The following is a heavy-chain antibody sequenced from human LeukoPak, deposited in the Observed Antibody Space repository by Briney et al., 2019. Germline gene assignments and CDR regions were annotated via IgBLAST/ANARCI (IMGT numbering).Heavy chain of an antibody. CDR1: GFTFSSYA. V-gene: IGHV3-64*01. J-gene: IGHJ3*02. CDR2: ISSNGGST. CDR3: ARVGPVVLEPYDAFDI. D-gene: IGHD2-8*02. Sequence: SGGSLRLSCAASGFTFSSYAMHWVRQAPGKGLEYVSAISSNGGSTYYANSVKGRFTISRDNSKNTLYLQMGSLRAEDTAVYYCARVGPVVLEPYDAFDIWVQGTMVTVSS.